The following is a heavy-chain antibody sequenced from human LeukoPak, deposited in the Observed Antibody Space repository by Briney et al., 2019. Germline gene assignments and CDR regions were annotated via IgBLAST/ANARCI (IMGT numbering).Heavy chain of an antibody. CDR3: ARPTRAVRQWLVPTRNDAFDI. Sequence: QPGGSLRLSCAASGFTFSSYAMSWVRQAPGKGLEWVSAISGSGGSTYYADSVKGRFTISRDNSKNTLYLQMNSLRAEDTAVYYCARPTRAVRQWLVPTRNDAFDIWGQGTMVTVSS. CDR2: ISGSGGST. V-gene: IGHV3-23*01. D-gene: IGHD6-19*01. J-gene: IGHJ3*02. CDR1: GFTFSSYA.